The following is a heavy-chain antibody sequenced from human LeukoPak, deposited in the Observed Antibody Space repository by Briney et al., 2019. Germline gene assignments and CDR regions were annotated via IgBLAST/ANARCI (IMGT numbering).Heavy chain of an antibody. Sequence: ASVKVSCKASGYTFTSYAMNWVRQAPGQGLEWMGWISAYNGNTNYAQKLQGRVTMTTDTSTSTAYMELKSLRSADTAVYYCAREGVYGDYVDYWGQGTLVTVSS. D-gene: IGHD4-17*01. CDR2: ISAYNGNT. CDR3: AREGVYGDYVDY. J-gene: IGHJ4*02. V-gene: IGHV1-18*01. CDR1: GYTFTSYA.